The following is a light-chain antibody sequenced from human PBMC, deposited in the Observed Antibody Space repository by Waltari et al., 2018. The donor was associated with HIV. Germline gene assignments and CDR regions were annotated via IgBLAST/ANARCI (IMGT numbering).Light chain of an antibody. V-gene: IGKV4-1*01. J-gene: IGKJ4*01. CDR1: HRLFNGSNTKNP. CDR3: QQFSLSPPLT. Sequence: DTVMPQSPDSLAMSLGERASINCRSSHRLFNGSNTKNPFAWYQHKPGQPPNLLICWASTRESGVADRFSGSGSGTDFTLTINSLQAEDVAVYYCQQFSLSPPLTFGGGTKVEI. CDR2: WAS.